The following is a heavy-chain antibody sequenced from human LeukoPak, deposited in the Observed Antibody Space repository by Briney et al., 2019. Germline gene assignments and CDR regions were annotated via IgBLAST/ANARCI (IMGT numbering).Heavy chain of an antibody. CDR2: ISTDGRDS. D-gene: IGHD2-15*01. CDR1: GXTFSNYA. CDR3: AKDPTRAASYYFDC. Sequence: GGSLRLSCAASGXTFSNYAMHWVRQAPGKGLDWVAVISTDGRDSHYADSVKGRFTISRDNSKNTLYLQMNSLRAEDTAAYYCAKDPTRAASYYFDCWGQGTLVTVSS. J-gene: IGHJ4*02. V-gene: IGHV3-30*18.